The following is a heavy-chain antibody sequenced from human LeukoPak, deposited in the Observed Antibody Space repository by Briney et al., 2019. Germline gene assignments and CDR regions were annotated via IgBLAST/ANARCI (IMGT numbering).Heavy chain of an antibody. CDR2: IYYSGST. J-gene: IGHJ1*01. CDR3: ARERAIYFQH. Sequence: SETLSLTCTVSGGSISSSDYYWGWLRQPPGKGLEWIGSIYYSGSTYYNPSLKSRVTISVDTSKNQFSLKLSSVTAADTAVYYCARERAIYFQHWGQGTLVTVSS. D-gene: IGHD1-26*01. V-gene: IGHV4-39*07. CDR1: GGSISSSDYY.